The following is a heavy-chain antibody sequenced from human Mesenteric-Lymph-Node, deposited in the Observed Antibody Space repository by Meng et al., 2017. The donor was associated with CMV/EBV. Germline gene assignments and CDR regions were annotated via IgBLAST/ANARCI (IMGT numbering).Heavy chain of an antibody. CDR3: AREYCSSTSCYRDYYYGMDV. D-gene: IGHD2-2*02. CDR2: IYYSGNT. CDR1: DGSIGSSSYY. Sequence: SETLSLTCIVSDGSIGSSSYYWGWIRQPPGKGLEWIGSIYYSGNTNYNPSLRSRVTISRDNAKNSLYLQMNSLRAEDTAVYYCAREYCSSTSCYRDYYYGMDVWGQGTTVTVSS. J-gene: IGHJ6*02. V-gene: IGHV4-39*02.